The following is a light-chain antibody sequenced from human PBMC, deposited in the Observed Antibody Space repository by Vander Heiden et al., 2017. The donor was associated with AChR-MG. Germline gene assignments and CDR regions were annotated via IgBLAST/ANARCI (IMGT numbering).Light chain of an antibody. CDR2: GAS. V-gene: IGKV3-15*01. CDR3: QQYNNWPLT. CDR1: QTVTSN. J-gene: IGKJ4*01. Sequence: EIVMTQSPATLSVSPGERATLSCRASQTVTSNLAWYQQKPGQAPRLVIYGASTSATDIPARFSGSGSGTEFTLTISSLQSEDFAVYYCQQYNNWPLTFGGGTEVEIK.